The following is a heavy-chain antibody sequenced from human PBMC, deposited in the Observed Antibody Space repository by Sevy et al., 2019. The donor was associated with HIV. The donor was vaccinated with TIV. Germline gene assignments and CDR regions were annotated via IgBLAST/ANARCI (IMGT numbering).Heavy chain of an antibody. CDR2: IKSKTDGGTR. CDR3: SAGVGTSDCDY. Sequence: GGSLRLSCAASGFSFTNAWMSWVRQAPGKGLEWVGRIKSKTDGGTRDFAAPVKGRLGISRDNAKSTFYLEMDSLKTEDTGVYYCSAGVGTSDCDYWGQGILVTVSS. CDR1: GFSFTNAW. D-gene: IGHD1-26*01. V-gene: IGHV3-15*01. J-gene: IGHJ4*02.